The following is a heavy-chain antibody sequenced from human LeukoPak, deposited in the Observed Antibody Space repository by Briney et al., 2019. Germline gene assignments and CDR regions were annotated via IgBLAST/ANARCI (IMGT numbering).Heavy chain of an antibody. V-gene: IGHV1-24*01. CDR2: FDPEDGET. CDR3: ARDRSLIIKDYYYYGMDV. Sequence: ASVKVSCKVSGYTLTELSMHWVRQAPGKGLEWMGGFDPEDGETIYAQKFQGRVTMTEDTSTDTAYMELSSLRSEDTAVYYCARDRSLIIKDYYYYGMDVWGQGTTVTVSS. D-gene: IGHD3-22*01. J-gene: IGHJ6*02. CDR1: GYTLTELS.